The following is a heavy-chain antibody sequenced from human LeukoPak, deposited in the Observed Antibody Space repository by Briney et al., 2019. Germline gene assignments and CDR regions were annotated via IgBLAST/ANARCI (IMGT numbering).Heavy chain of an antibody. CDR3: ARDLVYGCAPGSYYGMDV. Sequence: GGSLRLSCAASGFTFSSYSMNWVRQAPGKGLEWVSSISSSSSYIYYADSVKGRFTISRDNAKNSLYLQMNSLRAEDTAVYYCARDLVYGCAPGSYYGMDVWGQGTTVTVSS. CDR1: GFTFSSYS. V-gene: IGHV3-21*01. CDR2: ISSSSSYI. D-gene: IGHD3-10*01. J-gene: IGHJ6*02.